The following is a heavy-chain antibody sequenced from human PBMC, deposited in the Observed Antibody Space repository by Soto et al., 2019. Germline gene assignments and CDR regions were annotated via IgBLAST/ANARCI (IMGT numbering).Heavy chain of an antibody. CDR3: ARVGIVGRGSRYYYDSSGYYLDY. V-gene: IGHV3-53*01. D-gene: IGHD3-22*01. CDR2: IYSGGST. CDR1: GFTVSSNY. Sequence: EVQQVESGGGLIQPGGSLRLSCAASGFTVSSNYMSWVRQAPGKGLEWVSVIYSGGSTYYADSVKGRFTISRDNSKNTLYLQMNSVIAEDTAVYYCARVGIVGRGSRYYYDSSGYYLDYWGQGTLVTVSS. J-gene: IGHJ4*02.